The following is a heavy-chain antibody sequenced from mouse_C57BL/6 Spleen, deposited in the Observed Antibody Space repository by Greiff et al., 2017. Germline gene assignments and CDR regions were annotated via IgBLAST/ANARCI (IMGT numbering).Heavy chain of an antibody. Sequence: VQLQQPGAELVKPGASVKMSCKASGYTFTSYWITWVKQRPGQGLEWIGDIYPGSGSTNYNEKFKSKDTLTVDTSSSTAYMQLSSLTSEDSAVYYCARSYYGSSYEYWGQGTTLTVSS. J-gene: IGHJ2*01. CDR1: GYTFTSYW. V-gene: IGHV1-55*01. D-gene: IGHD1-1*01. CDR3: ARSYYGSSYEY. CDR2: IYPGSGST.